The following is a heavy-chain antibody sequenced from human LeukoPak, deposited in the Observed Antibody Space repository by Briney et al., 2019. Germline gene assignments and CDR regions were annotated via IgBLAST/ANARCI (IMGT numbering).Heavy chain of an antibody. CDR3: ARGLRGRIAAAGRAVARPREDY. Sequence: SETLSLTCAVYGGSFSGYYWSWIRQPPGKGLEWIGEINHSGSTNYNPSLKSRVTISVDTSKNQFSLKLSSVTAADTAVYYRARGLRGRIAAAGRAVARPREDYWGQGTLVTVSS. CDR1: GGSFSGYY. D-gene: IGHD6-13*01. J-gene: IGHJ4*02. CDR2: INHSGST. V-gene: IGHV4-34*01.